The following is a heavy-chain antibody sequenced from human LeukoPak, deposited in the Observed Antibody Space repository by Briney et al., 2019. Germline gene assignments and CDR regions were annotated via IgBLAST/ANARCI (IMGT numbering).Heavy chain of an antibody. CDR3: ARRAARCSSTSCYSYYYYYYMDV. CDR1: GGSISSYY. CDR2: IYYSGST. D-gene: IGHD2-2*01. Sequence: SETLSLTCTVSGGSISSYYWSWIRQPPGKGLEWIGYIYYSGSTNYNPSLKSRVTISVDTSKNQFSLKLSSVTAADTAVYYCARRAARCSSTSCYSYYYYYYMDVWGKGTTVTVSS. J-gene: IGHJ6*03. V-gene: IGHV4-59*01.